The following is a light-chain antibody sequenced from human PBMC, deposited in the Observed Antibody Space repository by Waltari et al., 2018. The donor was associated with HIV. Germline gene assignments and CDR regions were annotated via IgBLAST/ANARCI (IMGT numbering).Light chain of an antibody. Sequence: QSVLTQPPSASGTPGQRVTISCSGSNSNIATNTVNWYQQLPGTAPKLLISSTRRRPSGVPDRFSGSKSGTSASLAIRGLQSEDEADYYCAAWDDSLNAVFGGGTKLTVL. J-gene: IGLJ2*01. V-gene: IGLV1-44*01. CDR3: AAWDDSLNAV. CDR1: NSNIATNT. CDR2: STR.